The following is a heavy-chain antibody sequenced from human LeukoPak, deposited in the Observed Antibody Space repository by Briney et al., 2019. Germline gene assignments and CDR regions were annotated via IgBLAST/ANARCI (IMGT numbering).Heavy chain of an antibody. CDR3: ATDMYSSGWYNY. CDR2: INPSGGST. J-gene: IGHJ4*02. V-gene: IGHV1-46*01. Sequence: ASVKVSCKASGYIFTSYFMHWVRQAPGQGLEWMGLINPSGGSTRYAQKFQGRVTMTEDTSTDTAYMELSSLRSEDTAVYYCATDMYSSGWYNYWGQGTLVTVSS. CDR1: GYIFTSYF. D-gene: IGHD6-19*01.